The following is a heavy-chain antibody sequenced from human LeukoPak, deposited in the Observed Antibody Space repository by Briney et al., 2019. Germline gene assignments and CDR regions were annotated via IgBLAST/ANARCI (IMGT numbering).Heavy chain of an antibody. V-gene: IGHV4-59*01. D-gene: IGHD3-16*01. CDR1: GGSISSYY. Sequence: SETLSLTCTVSGGSISSYYWSWIRQPPGKGLEWIGYIYYSGSTNYNPSLKSRVTISVDTSKNQFSLKLSSVTAADTAVYYCARDLTVWGGGSYFDYWGQGTLVTVSS. CDR3: ARDLTVWGGGSYFDY. J-gene: IGHJ4*02. CDR2: IYYSGST.